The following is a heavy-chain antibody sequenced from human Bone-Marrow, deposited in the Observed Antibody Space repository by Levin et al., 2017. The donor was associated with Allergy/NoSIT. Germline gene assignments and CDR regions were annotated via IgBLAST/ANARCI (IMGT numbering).Heavy chain of an antibody. CDR1: GSSLSSRW. CDR3: ARHGAANMWNYFDD. V-gene: IGHV5-10-1*01. Sequence: KVSCKASGSSLSSRWITWVRQMPGRGLEWMARIDPRDSFTNYSPSFQGHVIVSVDKSLNTVFLQWTSLQASDSDTYYCARHGAANMWNYFDDWGQGTLVSVSS. J-gene: IGHJ4*02. D-gene: IGHD1-26*01. CDR2: IDPRDSFT.